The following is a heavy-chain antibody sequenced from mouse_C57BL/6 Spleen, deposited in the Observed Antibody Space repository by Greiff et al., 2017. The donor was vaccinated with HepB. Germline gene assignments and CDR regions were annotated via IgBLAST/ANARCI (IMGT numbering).Heavy chain of an antibody. Sequence: EVQGVESGGGLVKPGGSLKLSCAASGFTFSSYAMSWVRQTPEKRLEWVATISDGGSYTYYPDNVKGRFTISRDNAKNNLYLQMSHLKSEDTAMYYCAREGETGSYFDYWGQGTTLTVSS. CDR1: GFTFSSYA. CDR3: AREGETGSYFDY. D-gene: IGHD4-1*01. CDR2: ISDGGSYT. V-gene: IGHV5-4*01. J-gene: IGHJ2*01.